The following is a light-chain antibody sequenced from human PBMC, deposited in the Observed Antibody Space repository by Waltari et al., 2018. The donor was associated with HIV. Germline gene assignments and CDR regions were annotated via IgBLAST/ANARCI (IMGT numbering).Light chain of an antibody. CDR2: DNN. Sequence: QSVLTQPPSVSAAPGQKVTISCSGRSSNIGNNYVSWYQQLPGTAPTLLIYDNNKRPSGIPDRFSGSKSGTSATLGITGLQTGDEADYYCGTWDSSLSAVVFGGGTKLTVL. CDR1: SSNIGNNY. V-gene: IGLV1-51*01. CDR3: GTWDSSLSAVV. J-gene: IGLJ2*01.